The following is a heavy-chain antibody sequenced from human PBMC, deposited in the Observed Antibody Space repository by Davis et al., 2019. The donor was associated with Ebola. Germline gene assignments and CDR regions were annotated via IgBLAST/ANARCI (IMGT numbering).Heavy chain of an antibody. V-gene: IGHV3-7*01. CDR1: EFTFSSHW. CDR2: IKPDGGEK. D-gene: IGHD2/OR15-2a*01. J-gene: IGHJ5*01. CDR3: ARDPLIIGDATTDS. Sequence: PGGSLRLSCAASEFTFSSHWMSWVRQAPEKGLEWVANIKPDGGEKYYMDSVKGRFTISRDNAKNSLFLQMNSLRADDTAVYYCARDPLIIGDATTDSWGQGTLVTVSS.